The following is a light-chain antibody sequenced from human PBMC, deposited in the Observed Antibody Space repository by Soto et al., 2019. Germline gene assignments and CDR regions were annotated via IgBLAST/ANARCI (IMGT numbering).Light chain of an antibody. Sequence: DIQMTQSPSSLSASVGDRVTITCRASQYIGDVLNWYQQTQGKPPKLLIFGASNLHIGVPSRFSGSGSGTEFTLTISNLQREDFATYYCQQSYFILGTFGRGTKVDIK. CDR3: QQSYFILGT. CDR1: QYIGDV. CDR2: GAS. V-gene: IGKV1-39*01. J-gene: IGKJ1*01.